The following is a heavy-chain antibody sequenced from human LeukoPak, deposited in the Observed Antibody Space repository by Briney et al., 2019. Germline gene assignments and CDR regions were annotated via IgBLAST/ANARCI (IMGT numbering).Heavy chain of an antibody. CDR2: MNPNSGNT. CDR3: ARVWWNDPLPVDP. CDR1: GYTFTSYD. V-gene: IGHV1-8*01. J-gene: IGHJ5*02. D-gene: IGHD1-1*01. Sequence: ASVTVSCKASGYTFTSYDINWVRQATGQGLEWMGWMNPNSGNTGYAQKFQGRVTMTRNTSISTAYMELSSLRSEDTAVYYCARVWWNDPLPVDPWGQGTLVTVSS.